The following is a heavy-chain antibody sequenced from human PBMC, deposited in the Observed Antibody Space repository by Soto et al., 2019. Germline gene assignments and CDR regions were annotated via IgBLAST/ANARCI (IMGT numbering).Heavy chain of an antibody. Sequence: SETLSLTCAVYGGSFSGYYWSWIRQPPGKGLEWIGEINHSGSTNYNPSLKSRVTISVDTSKNQFSLKLSSVTAADTAVYYCATGHLDFWSGYYPHWGQGALVTVSS. V-gene: IGHV4-34*01. J-gene: IGHJ4*02. D-gene: IGHD3-3*01. CDR1: GGSFSGYY. CDR2: INHSGST. CDR3: ATGHLDFWSGYYPH.